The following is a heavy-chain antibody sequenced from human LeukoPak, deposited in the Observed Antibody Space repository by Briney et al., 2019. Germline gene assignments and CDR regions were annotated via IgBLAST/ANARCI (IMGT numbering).Heavy chain of an antibody. V-gene: IGHV4-38-2*02. D-gene: IGHD6-19*01. CDR3: ARLGYSSGWYGPNHS. CDR2: IYHSGST. CDR1: GYSISSGYY. Sequence: SETLSLTCTVSGYSISSGYYWGWIRQPPGKGLEWIGSIYHSGSTYYNPSLKSRVTISVDTSKNQFSLKLSSVTAADTAVYYCARLGYSSGWYGPNHSWGQGTMVTVSS. J-gene: IGHJ3*01.